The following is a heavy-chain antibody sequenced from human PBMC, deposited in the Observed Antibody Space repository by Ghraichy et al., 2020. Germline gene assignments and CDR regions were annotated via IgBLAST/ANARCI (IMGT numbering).Heavy chain of an antibody. CDR2: IYSGGST. D-gene: IGHD5-18*01. CDR1: GFTVSSNY. V-gene: IGHV3-53*01. CDR3: ARGQLSYYYYGMDV. Sequence: GGSLRLSCAASGFTVSSNYMSWVRQAPGKGLEWVSVIYSGGSTYYADSVKGRFTISSDNSKNTLYLQMNSLRAEDTAVYYCARGQLSYYYYGMDVWGQGTTVTVSS. J-gene: IGHJ6*02.